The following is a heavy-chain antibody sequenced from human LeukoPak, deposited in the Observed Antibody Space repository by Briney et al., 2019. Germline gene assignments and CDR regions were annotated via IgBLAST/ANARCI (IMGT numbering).Heavy chain of an antibody. Sequence: PGGSLRLSCAASGFTFSGSTMSWVRQAPGKGLEWVSGISGSGGTTRHADSVKGRFTISRDNSKNTLYLQMNSLRAEDTAVYYCAKGSSWAVAAPGGVAFDIWGQGTMVTVSS. D-gene: IGHD6-19*01. V-gene: IGHV3-23*01. CDR2: ISGSGGTT. J-gene: IGHJ3*02. CDR1: GFTFSGST. CDR3: AKGSSWAVAAPGGVAFDI.